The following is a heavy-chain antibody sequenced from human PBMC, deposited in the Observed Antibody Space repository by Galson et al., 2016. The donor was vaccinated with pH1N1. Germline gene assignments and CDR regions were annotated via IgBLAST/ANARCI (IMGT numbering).Heavy chain of an antibody. J-gene: IGHJ6*02. V-gene: IGHV4-59*01. CDR1: SDSMSSGY. D-gene: IGHD1-1*01. Sequence: ETLSLTCSVSSDSMSSGYWIWMRQPPGKGLEWIAYIYYSGNTNYNSSLKSRVTISIDRSKRHISLNPSSVTAADTAVYYCASLAASSTLDYHYGIDAWGQGTTVIVSS. CDR2: IYYSGNT. CDR3: ASLAASSTLDYHYGIDA.